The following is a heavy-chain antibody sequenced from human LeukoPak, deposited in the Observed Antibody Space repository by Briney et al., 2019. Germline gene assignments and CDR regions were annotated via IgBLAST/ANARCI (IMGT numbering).Heavy chain of an antibody. CDR3: SRHLRHNEVWFDP. Sequence: GESLKISCKGSGYTFSAYWIAWVRQMPGKGLDWMGIIYPSCSYTTYGPSFQGQVTLSVDESIHTAYLEWSSLKASDSAIHYCSRHLRHNEVWFDPWGQGTLVAVSS. CDR2: IYPSCSYT. D-gene: IGHD1-1*01. CDR1: GYTFSAYW. J-gene: IGHJ5*02. V-gene: IGHV5-51*01.